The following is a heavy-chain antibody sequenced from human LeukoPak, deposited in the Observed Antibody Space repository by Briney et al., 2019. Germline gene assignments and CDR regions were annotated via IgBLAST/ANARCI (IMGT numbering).Heavy chain of an antibody. V-gene: IGHV3-9*01. CDR3: AKDGQIAARPVFDS. J-gene: IGHJ4*02. CDR2: ITWNSGSI. Sequence: GGSLRLSCAASGFTFDDYAMHWVRQAPGKGLEWVSGITWNSGSIGYADSVKGRFTISRDNAKNSRYLQMTTLRAEDTALYYCAKDGQIAARPVFDSWGQGTLVTVSS. CDR1: GFTFDDYA. D-gene: IGHD6-6*01.